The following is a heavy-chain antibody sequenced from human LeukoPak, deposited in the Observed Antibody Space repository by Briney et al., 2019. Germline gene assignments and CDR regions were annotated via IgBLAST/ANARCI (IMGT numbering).Heavy chain of an antibody. CDR3: AKASSSSHYYYYGMDV. CDR1: GFTFSTYA. V-gene: IGHV3-23*01. Sequence: GGSLRLSCAASGFTFSTYAMNWVRQAPGKGLEWVSAISGSGGSTYYADSVKGRFTISRDNSKNTLYLQMNSLRAEDTAVYYCAKASSSSHYYYYGMDVWGQGTTVTVSS. J-gene: IGHJ6*02. D-gene: IGHD6-6*01. CDR2: ISGSGGST.